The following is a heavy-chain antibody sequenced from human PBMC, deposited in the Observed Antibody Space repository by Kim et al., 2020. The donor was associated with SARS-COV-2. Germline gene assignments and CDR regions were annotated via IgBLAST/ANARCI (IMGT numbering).Heavy chain of an antibody. CDR3: ARHLGTYYGSGSYYNPFDY. Sequence: SETLSLTCTVSGGSISSSIHYWGWIRQPPGKGLEWIGSIYYSGSTYYSPSLKSRATISVDTSKNQFSLKLSSVTATDTAVYYCARHLGTYYGSGSYYNPFDYWGQGTLVTVSS. D-gene: IGHD3-10*01. CDR1: GGSISSSIHY. J-gene: IGHJ4*02. V-gene: IGHV4-39*01. CDR2: IYYSGST.